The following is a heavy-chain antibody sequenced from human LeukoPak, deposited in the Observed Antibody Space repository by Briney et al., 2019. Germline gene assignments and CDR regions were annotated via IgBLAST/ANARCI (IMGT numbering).Heavy chain of an antibody. D-gene: IGHD2-21*01. Sequence: PSETLSLTCTVSGGSISGTASYWAWIRQPPGKGLEWIGSIYYNGNTYYHPSLKSRVTISEDTSKNQFSLKLNSVTAADTAVYYCARRDFAIGWFDPWAQGILVTVSS. CDR3: ARRDFAIGWFDP. CDR2: IYYNGNT. V-gene: IGHV4-39*01. J-gene: IGHJ5*02. CDR1: GGSISGTASY.